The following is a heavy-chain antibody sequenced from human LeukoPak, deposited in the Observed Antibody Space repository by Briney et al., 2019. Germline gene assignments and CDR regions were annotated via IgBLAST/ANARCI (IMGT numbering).Heavy chain of an antibody. CDR1: GGSISSSSYY. V-gene: IGHV4-39*01. D-gene: IGHD3-10*01. CDR3: ARGVDYYGV. Sequence: SETLSLTCTVSGGSISSSSYYWGWIRQPPGKGLEWIGSIYYSGSTYYNPSLKSRVTISVDASKNQFSLKLSSVTAADTAVYYCARGVDYYGVWGQGTLVTVSS. CDR2: IYYSGST. J-gene: IGHJ4*02.